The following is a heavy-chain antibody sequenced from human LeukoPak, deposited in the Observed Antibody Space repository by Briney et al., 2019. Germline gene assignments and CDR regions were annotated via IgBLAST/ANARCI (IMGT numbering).Heavy chain of an antibody. J-gene: IGHJ4*02. CDR3: ARERGAGPFDY. CDR2: IYYSGST. CDR1: GGSISSYY. D-gene: IGHD6-19*01. Sequence: PSETLSLTCTVSGGSISSYYWSWIRQPPGKGLEWIGYIYYSGSTNYNPSLKSRVTISVDTSKNRFSLKLSSVTAADTAVYYCARERGAGPFDYWGQGTLVTVSS. V-gene: IGHV4-59*01.